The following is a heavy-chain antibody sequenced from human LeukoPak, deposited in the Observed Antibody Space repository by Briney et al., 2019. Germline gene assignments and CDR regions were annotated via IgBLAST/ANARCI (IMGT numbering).Heavy chain of an antibody. CDR3: AKDMSRYYYGSGSYSSGMDV. J-gene: IGHJ6*02. D-gene: IGHD3-10*01. CDR1: GFTFSDYY. V-gene: IGHV3-11*01. Sequence: GSLRLSCAASGFTFSDYYMSWIRQAPGKGLEWVSYISSSGSTIYYADSVKGRFTISRDNAKNSLYLQMNSLRAEDTAVYYCAKDMSRYYYGSGSYSSGMDVWGQGTTVTVSS. CDR2: ISSSGSTI.